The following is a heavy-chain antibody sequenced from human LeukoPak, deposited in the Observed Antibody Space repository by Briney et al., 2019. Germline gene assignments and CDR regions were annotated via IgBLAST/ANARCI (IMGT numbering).Heavy chain of an antibody. D-gene: IGHD3-16*01. Sequence: GGSLRLSRAASGFRFTKHSMNWVRQPPGKGVEWVSSISSSSSYIYYADSVKGRFTISRDNTKNSLYLQMDSLRAEDTAVYYCGRDRDPYYDYLWGSYCPSYFDDWGQGTLVTVSS. CDR3: GRDRDPYYDYLWGSYCPSYFDD. J-gene: IGHJ4*02. CDR2: ISSSSSYI. CDR1: GFRFTKHS. V-gene: IGHV3-21*01.